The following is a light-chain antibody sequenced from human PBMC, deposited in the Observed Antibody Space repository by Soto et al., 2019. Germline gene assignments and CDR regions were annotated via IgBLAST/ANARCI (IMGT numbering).Light chain of an antibody. CDR3: QQYGSSGT. J-gene: IGKJ3*01. V-gene: IGKV3-20*01. CDR2: GAS. CDR1: QSVISTY. Sequence: EIVMTQSPATLSVSPGERATLSCRASQSVISTYLAWSQQKPGQAPRLLIYGASSRATGIPDRFSGSGSGTDFTLTISRLEPEDFAVDYCQQYGSSGTFGPGTKVDI.